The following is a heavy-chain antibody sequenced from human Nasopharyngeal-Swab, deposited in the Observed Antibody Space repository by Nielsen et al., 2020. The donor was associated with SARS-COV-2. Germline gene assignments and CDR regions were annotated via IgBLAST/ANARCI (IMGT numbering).Heavy chain of an antibody. V-gene: IGHV3-9*01. D-gene: IGHD3-9*01. CDR2: ISWNSGSI. J-gene: IGHJ4*02. CDR1: GFTFDDYA. Sequence: SLKISCAASGFTFDDYAMHWVRQAPGKGLEWVSGISWNSGSIGYADSVKGRFTISRDNAKNSLYLQMNSLRAEDTALYYCAKDFYDILTGGVDYWGQGTLVTVS. CDR3: AKDFYDILTGGVDY.